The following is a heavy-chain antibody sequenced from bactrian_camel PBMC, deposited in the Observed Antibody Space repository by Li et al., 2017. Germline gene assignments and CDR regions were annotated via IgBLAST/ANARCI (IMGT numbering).Heavy chain of an antibody. CDR2: IFSDGSI. CDR1: GVTDDVNS. J-gene: IGHJ4*01. Sequence: HVQLVESGGGLVQPGGSLRLSCAASGVTDDVNSMGWFRQAPGKEREMVAYIFSDGSIDYADSVKGRFTISHDNAKNSVDLQMNSLKPGDTAVYYCAATGQMLSVAGCRTQGTQVTVS. D-gene: IGHD1*01. V-gene: IGHV3S53*01.